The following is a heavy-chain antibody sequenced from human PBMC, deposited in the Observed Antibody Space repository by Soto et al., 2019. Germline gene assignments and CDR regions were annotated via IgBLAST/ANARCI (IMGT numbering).Heavy chain of an antibody. Sequence: QVQLVESGGGVVQPGRSLRLSCAASGFTFSSYGMHWVRQAPGKGLEWVAVIWYDGSNKYYADSVKGRFTISRDNSKNTLYLQLNSMRAEDTGVYYWARPSSYDYYYYCGMDVWGQGTTVTVSS. CDR1: GFTFSSYG. V-gene: IGHV3-33*01. D-gene: IGHD1-26*01. J-gene: IGHJ6*02. CDR3: ARPSSYDYYYYCGMDV. CDR2: IWYDGSNK.